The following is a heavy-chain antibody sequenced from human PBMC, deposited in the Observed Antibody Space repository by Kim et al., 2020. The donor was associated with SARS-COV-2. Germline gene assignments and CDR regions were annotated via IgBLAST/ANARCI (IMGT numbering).Heavy chain of an antibody. CDR1: GGSISSYY. CDR3: ASYNYSSFGIVGV. V-gene: IGHV4-59*08. J-gene: IGHJ4*02. D-gene: IGHD1-26*01. CDR2: IYYSGST. Sequence: SETLSLTCTVSGGSISSYYWSWIRQPPGKGLEWVGYIYYSGSTNYNPSLKSRVTISVDTSKNQFSLKLSSVTAADTAVYYCASYNYSSFGIVGVWGQGTLVTVSS.